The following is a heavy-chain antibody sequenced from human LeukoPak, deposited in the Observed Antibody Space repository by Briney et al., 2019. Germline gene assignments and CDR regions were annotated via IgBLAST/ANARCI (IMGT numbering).Heavy chain of an antibody. J-gene: IGHJ5*02. D-gene: IGHD7-27*01. CDR2: ISSGSSAI. CDR1: GFTFSSYS. CDR3: ARILGFRSDP. Sequence: GGSLRLSCAASGFTFSSYSMNWVRQAPGKGLEWVSYISSGSSAISYADSVKGRLTISRDNAKNSLYLQMNSLRDEDTAVYYCARILGFRSDPWGQGTLVTVSS. V-gene: IGHV3-48*02.